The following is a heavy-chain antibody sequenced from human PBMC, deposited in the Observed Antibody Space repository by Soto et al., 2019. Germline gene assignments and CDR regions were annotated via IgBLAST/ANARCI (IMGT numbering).Heavy chain of an antibody. J-gene: IGHJ4*02. D-gene: IGHD3-10*01. Sequence: SETLSLTCTVSGGSISSGDYYWSWIRQPPGKGLEWIGYIYYSGSTNYNPSLKSRVAISVDTSKNQFSLKLSSVTAADTAVYYCARAPRGNYGYPSYFDYWGQGTLVTVSS. CDR1: GGSISSGDYY. CDR2: IYYSGST. CDR3: ARAPRGNYGYPSYFDY. V-gene: IGHV4-61*08.